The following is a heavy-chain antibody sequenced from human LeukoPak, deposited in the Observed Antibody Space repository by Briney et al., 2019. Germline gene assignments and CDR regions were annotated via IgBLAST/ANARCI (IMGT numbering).Heavy chain of an antibody. CDR3: ARVGGITMVRGVKRGYYYMDV. D-gene: IGHD3-10*01. CDR1: GGSISSSSYY. Sequence: SETLSLTCTVSGGSISSSSYYWSWIRQPPGKGLEWIGYIYYSGGTNYNPSLKSRVTISVDTSKNQFSLKLSSVTAADTAVYYCARVGGITMVRGVKRGYYYMDVWGKGTTVTISS. V-gene: IGHV4-61*01. J-gene: IGHJ6*03. CDR2: IYYSGGT.